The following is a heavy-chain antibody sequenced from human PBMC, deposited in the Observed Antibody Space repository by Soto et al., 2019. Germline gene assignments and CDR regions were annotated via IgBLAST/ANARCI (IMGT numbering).Heavy chain of an antibody. CDR1: GFTFSSYA. J-gene: IGHJ6*02. D-gene: IGHD2-15*01. CDR2: ISGSGGST. CDR3: AKVYCSGGSCYRGYYYYGMDV. V-gene: IGHV3-23*01. Sequence: GGSLRLSSAASGFTFSSYAMSWVRQAPGKGLEWVSAISGSGGSTYYADSVKGRFTISRDNSKNTLYLQMNSLRAEDTAVYYWAKVYCSGGSCYRGYYYYGMDVWGQGTTVTVSS.